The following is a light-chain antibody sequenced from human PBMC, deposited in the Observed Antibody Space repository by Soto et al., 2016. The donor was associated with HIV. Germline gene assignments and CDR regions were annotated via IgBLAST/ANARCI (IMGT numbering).Light chain of an antibody. CDR1: QVISSY. J-gene: IGKJ1*01. Sequence: DLQLTQSPSFLSASVGDRVTITCRASQVISSYLAWYQQKPGKAPKLLIYAASTLQSGVPSRFSGSGSGTEFTLTISSLQPEDFATYYCQQVNSFAWTFGQGTKVEIK. CDR3: QQVNSFAWT. V-gene: IGKV1-9*01. CDR2: AAS.